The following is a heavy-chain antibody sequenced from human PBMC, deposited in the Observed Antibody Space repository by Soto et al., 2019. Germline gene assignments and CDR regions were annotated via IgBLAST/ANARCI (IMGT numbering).Heavy chain of an antibody. V-gene: IGHV3-30*18. CDR3: AKDLGGGVVYYFQVMDV. CDR2: ISYDGSNK. D-gene: IGHD3-16*01. J-gene: IGHJ6*04. CDR1: GFTFSSYG. Sequence: VGSLRLSCAASGFTFSSYGMHWVRQAPGKGLEWVAVISYDGSNKYYADSVKGRFTISRDNSKNTLYLQMNSLRAEDTAVYYWAKDLGGGVVYYFQVMDVGVKGTTVTVSP.